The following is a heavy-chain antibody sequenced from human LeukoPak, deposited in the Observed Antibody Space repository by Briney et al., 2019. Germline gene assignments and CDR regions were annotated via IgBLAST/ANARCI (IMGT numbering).Heavy chain of an antibody. Sequence: GGSLRLSCAASGFTFSSYAMSWVRQVPGKRLEWVSAISSGAGTTGYADSVKGRFTISRVNSKSTIYLQMNSLRAEDTAIYYCAKDLEQSYSGWSTSYDAWGQGTLVIVSS. D-gene: IGHD6-19*01. V-gene: IGHV3-23*01. CDR3: AKDLEQSYSGWSTSYDA. CDR1: GFTFSSYA. J-gene: IGHJ5*02. CDR2: ISSGAGTT.